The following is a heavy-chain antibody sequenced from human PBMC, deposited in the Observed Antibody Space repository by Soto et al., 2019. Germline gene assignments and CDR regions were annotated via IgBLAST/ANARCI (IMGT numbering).Heavy chain of an antibody. V-gene: IGHV4-59*01. CDR1: GGSISDFY. J-gene: IGHJ4*02. CDR3: ARDEGGYDILTGYYKAHHFDY. D-gene: IGHD3-9*01. Sequence: SETLSLTCTVSGGSISDFYWSWIRQPPGKGLEWIGYIYYSGSTNYNPSIKSRDTNSVDTSTNTAYMDLRSLTSDGTAVYYCARDEGGYDILTGYYKAHHFDYWGQGVPVTVSS. CDR2: IYYSGST.